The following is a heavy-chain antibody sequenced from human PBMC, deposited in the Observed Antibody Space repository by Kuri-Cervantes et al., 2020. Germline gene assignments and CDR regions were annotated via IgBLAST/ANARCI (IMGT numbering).Heavy chain of an antibody. V-gene: IGHV3-21*04. J-gene: IGHJ4*02. CDR2: ISSSSVYI. CDR3: AKDPSESGYYDWGDY. Sequence: GESLKISCVASGFTFNTYSMHWVRQAPGEGLEWVSSISSSSVYIYYAASMKGRFTVSRDNAKNTLYLQMNSLRAEVTAVYYCAKDPSESGYYDWGDYWGQGTLVTVSS. CDR1: GFTFNTYS. D-gene: IGHD3-22*01.